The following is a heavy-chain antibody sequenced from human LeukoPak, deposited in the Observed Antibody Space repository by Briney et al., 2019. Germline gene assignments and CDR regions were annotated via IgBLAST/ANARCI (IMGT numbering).Heavy chain of an antibody. V-gene: IGHV3-30*18. CDR1: GFTFSSYG. Sequence: GGSLRLSCAASGFTFSSYGMHWVRQAPGKGLEWVAVISYDGSNKYYADSVKGRFTISRDNSKNTLYLQMNSLRAEDTAVYYCAKDIVGATVYWGQGTLVTVSS. CDR3: AKDIVGATVY. CDR2: ISYDGSNK. J-gene: IGHJ4*02. D-gene: IGHD1-26*01.